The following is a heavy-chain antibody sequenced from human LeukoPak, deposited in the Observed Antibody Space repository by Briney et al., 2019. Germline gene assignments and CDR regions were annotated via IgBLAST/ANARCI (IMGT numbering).Heavy chain of an antibody. CDR3: TREFTSTSGD. CDR2: IYYTGNT. CDR1: GDSVSSPSHH. J-gene: IGHJ4*02. D-gene: IGHD1-1*01. Sequence: PSETLSLTCTVSGDSVSSPSHHWAWIRPPPGKGLEWIASIYYTGNTYYNPSLKSRLSISIDASKNYFSLKLSSVTAADTAVYFCTREFTSTSGDWGQGTLVTVSS. V-gene: IGHV4-39*02.